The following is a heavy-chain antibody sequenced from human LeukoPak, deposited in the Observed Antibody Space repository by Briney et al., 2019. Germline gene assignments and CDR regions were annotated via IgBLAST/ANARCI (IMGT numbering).Heavy chain of an antibody. CDR2: IFYSGTT. J-gene: IGHJ5*02. D-gene: IGHD3-10*01. V-gene: IGHV4-39*01. Sequence: SETLSLTCTVSGGSISSSSYYWGWIRQSPGGGGLGWIGSIFYSGTTYYNPSLKSRVTIFVDTSKNQVSLKLSSVTAADTAVYYCARHLASSYYYGSGGFDPWGQGTLVTVSS. CDR1: GGSISSSSYY. CDR3: ARHLASSYYYGSGGFDP.